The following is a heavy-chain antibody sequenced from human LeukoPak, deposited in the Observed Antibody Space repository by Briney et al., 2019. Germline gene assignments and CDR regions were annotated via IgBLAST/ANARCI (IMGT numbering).Heavy chain of an antibody. D-gene: IGHD1-1*01. J-gene: IGHJ4*02. Sequence: SETESLVCPVSNASLSTQYWSWIRQPPGKGLEWIGYIYYSGSTNYNPSLKSRVTISVDTSKNQFSLELNSVTAADTAVYYCARHVSGLNSWNSHFVYWGESTLLSVSS. V-gene: IGHV4-59*08. CDR2: IYYSGST. CDR1: NASLSTQY. CDR3: ARHVSGLNSWNSHFVY.